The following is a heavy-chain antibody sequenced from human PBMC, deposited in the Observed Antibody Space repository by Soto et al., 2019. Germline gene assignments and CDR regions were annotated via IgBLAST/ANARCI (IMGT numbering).Heavy chain of an antibody. J-gene: IGHJ5*02. CDR1: GYTYTSYG. Sequence: ASVKVCCKASGYTYTSYGISWVRQAPGQGLEWMGWISAYNGNTNYAQKLQGRVTMTTDTSTSTAYMELRGLRSDDTAVYYCARFVQRWNWFDPWGQGTLVTVSS. CDR3: ARFVQRWNWFDP. V-gene: IGHV1-18*01. D-gene: IGHD3-16*02. CDR2: ISAYNGNT.